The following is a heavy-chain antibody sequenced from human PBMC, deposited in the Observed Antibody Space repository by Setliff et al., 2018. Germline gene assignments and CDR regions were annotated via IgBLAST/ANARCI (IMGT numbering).Heavy chain of an antibody. CDR3: ARGPTIFGAIYYMDV. J-gene: IGHJ6*03. Sequence: GGSLRLSCAASGFTFSSYSMNWVRQAPGKGLEWVSYISSSSSTIYYADSVKGRFTVSRDNAKNSLYLQMNSLRAEDTAVYYCARGPTIFGAIYYMDVWGKGTTVTVSS. CDR1: GFTFSSYS. CDR2: ISSSSSTI. V-gene: IGHV3-48*01. D-gene: IGHD3-3*01.